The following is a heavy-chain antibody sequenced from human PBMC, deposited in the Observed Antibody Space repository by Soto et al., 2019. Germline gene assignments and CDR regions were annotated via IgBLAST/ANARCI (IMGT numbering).Heavy chain of an antibody. CDR3: ASGEARRWTSPDY. V-gene: IGHV3-30-3*01. Sequence: QVQLVESGGGVVQPGRSLRLSCAASGFTFSSYAMHWVRQAPGKVLEWVAVISYDGSNKYYADSVKGRFTISRDNSKNTLYLQMNSLRAEDTDVYYCASGEARRWTSPDYWGQGTLVTVSS. D-gene: IGHD6-6*01. J-gene: IGHJ4*02. CDR2: ISYDGSNK. CDR1: GFTFSSYA.